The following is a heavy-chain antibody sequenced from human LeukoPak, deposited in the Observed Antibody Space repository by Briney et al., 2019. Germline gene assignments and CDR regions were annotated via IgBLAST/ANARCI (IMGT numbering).Heavy chain of an antibody. J-gene: IGHJ4*02. D-gene: IGHD1-7*01. V-gene: IGHV3-23*01. CDR2: ISGSGGST. CDR3: AKAGTGTTTLTGFFDY. Sequence: GGSLRLSCAASGFTFNSYAMNWVRQAPGKGLEWVSAISGSGGSTYYADSVKGRFTISRDNSKNTLYLQMNSLRAEDTAVYYCAKAGTGTTTLTGFFDYWGQGTLVTVSP. CDR1: GFTFNSYA.